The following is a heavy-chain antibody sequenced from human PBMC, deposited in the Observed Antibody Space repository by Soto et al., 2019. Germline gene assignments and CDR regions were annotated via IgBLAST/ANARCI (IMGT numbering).Heavy chain of an antibody. V-gene: IGHV3-9*01. CDR2: ISWNSGSI. CDR1: GFTFDDYA. CDR3: AKVGGSDNSGSYWGEFDY. D-gene: IGHD1-26*01. J-gene: IGHJ4*02. Sequence: GGSLRLSCAASGFTFDDYAMHWVRQAPGKGLEWVSGISWNSGSIGYADSVKGRFTISRDNAKNSLYLQMNSLRAEDTAWYYCAKVGGSDNSGSYWGEFDYWGQGTLVTVSS.